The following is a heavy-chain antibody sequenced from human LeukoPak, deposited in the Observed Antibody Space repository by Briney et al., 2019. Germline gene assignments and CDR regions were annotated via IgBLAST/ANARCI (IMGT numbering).Heavy chain of an antibody. CDR2: IYTSGST. CDR3: ARFSEYSHSSVHYLDY. Sequence: PSETLSLTCTVSGGSISSYYWSWIRQPPGKGLEWIGYIYTSGSTNYNPSLKSRVTMSVDTSGNQFFLRLSSVTAADTAVYYCARFSEYSHSSVHYLDYWGQGTLVSVSS. J-gene: IGHJ4*02. CDR1: GGSISSYY. D-gene: IGHD3-22*01. V-gene: IGHV4-59*01.